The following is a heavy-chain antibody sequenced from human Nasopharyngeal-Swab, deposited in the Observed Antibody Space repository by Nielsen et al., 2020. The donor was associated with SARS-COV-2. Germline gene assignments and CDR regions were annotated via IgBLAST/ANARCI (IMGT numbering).Heavy chain of an antibody. CDR3: ASGSAGMDV. D-gene: IGHD2-15*01. J-gene: IGHJ6*02. V-gene: IGHV3-48*03. Sequence: GGSLRLSCAASGFTFSSYEMNWVRQAPGKGLEWVSYISSSGSTIYYADSVKGRFTISGDNAKNSLYLQMNSLRAEDTAVYYCASGSAGMDVWGQGTTVTVSS. CDR2: ISSSGSTI. CDR1: GFTFSSYE.